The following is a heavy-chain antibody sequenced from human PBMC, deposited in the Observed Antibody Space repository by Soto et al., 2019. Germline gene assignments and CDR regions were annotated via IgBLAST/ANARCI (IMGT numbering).Heavy chain of an antibody. CDR1: GGSVTNSSYY. Sequence: SETLSLTCTVSGGSVTNSSYYWGWIRQSPGKGLEWIGSVYYRGRSYSKSSVKSRVTISVDTSKNRFSLSLNSVTASDTAVYFCVSQRTTGATQAYYDYSGRGALGTVSA. CDR3: VSQRTTGATQAYYDY. J-gene: IGHJ4*02. CDR2: VYYRGRS. V-gene: IGHV4-39*01. D-gene: IGHD4-17*01.